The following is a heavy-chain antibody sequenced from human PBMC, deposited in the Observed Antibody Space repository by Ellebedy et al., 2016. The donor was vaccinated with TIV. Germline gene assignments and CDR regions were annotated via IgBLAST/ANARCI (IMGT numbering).Heavy chain of an antibody. Sequence: RGSLRLSXAASGLTFSNYWMHWVRQAPGKGLEWVAVMSPDGSETYYVDSVTGRFTISRDNAKNSLFLQMNSLRTEDTAVYYCAREYGRTGGYDYWGQGTLVTVSS. CDR3: AREYGRTGGYDY. CDR2: MSPDGSET. V-gene: IGHV3-7*04. J-gene: IGHJ4*02. D-gene: IGHD2-8*02. CDR1: GLTFSNYW.